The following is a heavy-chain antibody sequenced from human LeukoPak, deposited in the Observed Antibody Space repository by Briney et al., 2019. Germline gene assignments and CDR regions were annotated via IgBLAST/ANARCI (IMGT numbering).Heavy chain of an antibody. D-gene: IGHD2-15*01. CDR2: IKPEGSEK. V-gene: IGHV3-7*01. J-gene: IGHJ3*02. Sequence: GGSLRLSCAASGFTFRNYWMSWVRQTPGKGVEWVATIKPEGSEKDYVHSVKGRFTISRDNAKNSLYLQMDSLRAQDTALYYCAREDMWAFDMWGQGTMVSVSS. CDR1: GFTFRNYW. CDR3: AREDMWAFDM.